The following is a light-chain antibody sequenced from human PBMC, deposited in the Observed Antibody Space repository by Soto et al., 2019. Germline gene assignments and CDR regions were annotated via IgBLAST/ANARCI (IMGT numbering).Light chain of an antibody. V-gene: IGKV1-39*01. CDR2: GAS. CDR3: QQTHSTPWT. Sequence: DIQMTQSPSSLSASVGDRDTISCRASQTITTYLNWYQQKPGKAPQLLIYGASILQSGVPSRFTGSGSGTDFTLTISSLQPDDFATYHCQQTHSTPWTFGQGTKVDIK. J-gene: IGKJ1*01. CDR1: QTITTY.